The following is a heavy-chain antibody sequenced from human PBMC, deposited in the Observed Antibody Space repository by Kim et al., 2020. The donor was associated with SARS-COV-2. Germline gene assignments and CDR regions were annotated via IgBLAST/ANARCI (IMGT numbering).Heavy chain of an antibody. CDR3: ARLYDYGDFDAFDI. J-gene: IGHJ3*02. V-gene: IGHV4-61*07. Sequence: NPSLKSRVTRSVDTSKNQFSLKLSSVTAADTAVYYCARLYDYGDFDAFDIWGQGTMVTVSS. D-gene: IGHD4-17*01.